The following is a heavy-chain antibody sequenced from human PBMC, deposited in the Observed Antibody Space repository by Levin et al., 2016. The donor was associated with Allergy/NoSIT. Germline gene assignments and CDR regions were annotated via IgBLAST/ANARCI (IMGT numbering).Heavy chain of an antibody. D-gene: IGHD3-22*01. Sequence: VRQAPGKGLEWVSAISGSGGSTYYADSVKGRFTISRDNSKNTLYLQMNSLRAEDTAVYYCAKDSLAYYYDSSGYDPNWFDPWGQGTLVTVSS. CDR2: ISGSGGST. CDR3: AKDSLAYYYDSSGYDPNWFDP. J-gene: IGHJ5*02. V-gene: IGHV3-23*01.